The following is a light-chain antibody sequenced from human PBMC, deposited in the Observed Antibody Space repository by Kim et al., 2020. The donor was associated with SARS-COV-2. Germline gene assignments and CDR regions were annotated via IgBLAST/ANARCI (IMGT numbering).Light chain of an antibody. Sequence: EIVLTQSPDTLSLSPGESATLSCRASQSVGSNYLAWYQQKPGQAPRLLIFGTSSRAAGISHRFSGSGSGTDFTLSISRLEPEDFAVYYCTQYGRTSGGGTKVDIK. CDR3: TQYGRT. CDR1: QSVGSNY. V-gene: IGKV3-20*01. CDR2: GTS. J-gene: IGKJ4*01.